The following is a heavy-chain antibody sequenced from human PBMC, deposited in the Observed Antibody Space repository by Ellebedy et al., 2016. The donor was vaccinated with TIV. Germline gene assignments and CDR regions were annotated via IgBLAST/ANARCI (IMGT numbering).Heavy chain of an antibody. CDR1: GGYIGSFY. D-gene: IGHD1-1*01. CDR2: LDYGGNV. CDR3: ARQTPTGNVGRGFFDI. V-gene: IGHV4-59*08. Sequence: SETLSLTXTVSGGYIGSFYWSWIRQPPGKGLEWIGTLDYGGNVHYNPSLQSRVSISADTSNNQFSLKLGSVTAADTATYHCARQTPTGNVGRGFFDIWGQGTVVTVSS. J-gene: IGHJ3*02.